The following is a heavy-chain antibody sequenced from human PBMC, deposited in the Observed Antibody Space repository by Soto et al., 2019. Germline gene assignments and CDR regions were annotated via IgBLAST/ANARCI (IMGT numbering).Heavy chain of an antibody. CDR3: ARGQRFSDWFDP. CDR1: GGAISGYY. CDR2: IYSSGST. D-gene: IGHD3-3*01. V-gene: IGHV4-4*07. Sequence: SETLSLTCTVTGGAISGYYWTWIRQPDGEGLEWIGRIYSSGSTNYNPSLKSRVTISLDTSMNYFSLRLSSVTAADTAVYYCARGQRFSDWFDPWGQGTLVTVSS. J-gene: IGHJ5*02.